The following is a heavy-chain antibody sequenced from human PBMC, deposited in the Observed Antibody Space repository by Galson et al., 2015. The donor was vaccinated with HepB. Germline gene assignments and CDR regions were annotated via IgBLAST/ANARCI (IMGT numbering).Heavy chain of an antibody. Sequence: SVKVSCKASGYTFTGYYMHWVRQAPGQGLEWMGWINPNSGGTNYAQKFQGWVTMTRDTSISTAYMELSRLRSDDTAVYYCARGSSGYYYTDPDAFDIWGPGTMVTVSS. CDR1: GYTFTGYY. J-gene: IGHJ3*02. CDR2: INPNSGGT. V-gene: IGHV1-2*04. D-gene: IGHD3-22*01. CDR3: ARGSSGYYYTDPDAFDI.